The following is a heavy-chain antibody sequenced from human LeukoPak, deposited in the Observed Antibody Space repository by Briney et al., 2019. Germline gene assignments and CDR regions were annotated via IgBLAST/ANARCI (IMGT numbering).Heavy chain of an antibody. V-gene: IGHV3-11*01. J-gene: IGHJ5*02. Sequence: GGSLRLSCAASGFTFSDYYMNWLRQSPGRALEWLSYISNTGGAKYYSDSVRGRFTISRDNAKNSVYLEMNSLRAEDTAVYFCASDSSGYFGPWGQGTLVTVSS. D-gene: IGHD3-22*01. CDR1: GFTFSDYY. CDR2: ISNTGGAK. CDR3: ASDSSGYFGP.